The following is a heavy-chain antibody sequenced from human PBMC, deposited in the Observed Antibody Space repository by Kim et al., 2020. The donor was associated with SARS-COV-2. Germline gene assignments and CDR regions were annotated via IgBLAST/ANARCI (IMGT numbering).Heavy chain of an antibody. Sequence: GGSLRLSCAASGFTVSSNYMSWVRQAPGKGLEWVSVIYSGGSTYYADSVKGRFTISRDNSKNTLYLQMNSLRAEDTAVYYCASSGWSYGGGWGYWGQGTLVTVSS. CDR3: ASSGWSYGGGWGY. V-gene: IGHV3-53*01. J-gene: IGHJ4*02. CDR2: IYSGGST. CDR1: GFTVSSNY. D-gene: IGHD5-18*01.